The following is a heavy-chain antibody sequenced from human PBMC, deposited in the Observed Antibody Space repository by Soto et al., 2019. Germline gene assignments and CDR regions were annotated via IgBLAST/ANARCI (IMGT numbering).Heavy chain of an antibody. V-gene: IGHV4-34*01. CDR3: ARVNYYDSSGYHYFDY. CDR2: INHSGST. Sequence: SETLSLTCAVYGGSFSVYYWSWIRHPPGKGLEWIGEINHSGSTNYNPSLKSRVTISVDTSKNQFSLKLSSVTAADAAVYYCARVNYYDSSGYHYFDYWGQGTLVTVSS. J-gene: IGHJ4*02. CDR1: GGSFSVYY. D-gene: IGHD3-22*01.